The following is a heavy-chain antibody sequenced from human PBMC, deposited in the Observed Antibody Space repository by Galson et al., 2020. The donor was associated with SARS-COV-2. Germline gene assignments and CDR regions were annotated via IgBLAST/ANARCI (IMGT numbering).Heavy chain of an antibody. Sequence: SETLSLTCAVYDGSFTAYYWTWIRQPPGKGLEWVGEINHSGNTNYKPSLRSRVTISIDTSKNQFSLQLNSVTAADTAVYYCARGRRNNHVPLYYYYMDVWGKGTTVTVSS. CDR2: INHSGNT. CDR1: DGSFTAYY. V-gene: IGHV4-34*01. J-gene: IGHJ6*03. CDR3: ARGRRNNHVPLYYYYMDV.